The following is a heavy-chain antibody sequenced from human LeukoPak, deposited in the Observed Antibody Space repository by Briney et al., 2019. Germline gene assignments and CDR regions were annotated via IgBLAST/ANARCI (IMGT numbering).Heavy chain of an antibody. V-gene: IGHV3-23*01. J-gene: IGHJ4*02. CDR1: GFTFSSYW. D-gene: IGHD1-1*01. Sequence: QPGGSLRLSCAASGFTFSSYWMHWVRQAPGKGLEWVSAISGSGGSTYYADSVKGRFTISRDNSKNTLYLQMNSLRAEDTAVYYCAKQTRPQLERRLGFDYWGQGTLVTVSS. CDR2: ISGSGGST. CDR3: AKQTRPQLERRLGFDY.